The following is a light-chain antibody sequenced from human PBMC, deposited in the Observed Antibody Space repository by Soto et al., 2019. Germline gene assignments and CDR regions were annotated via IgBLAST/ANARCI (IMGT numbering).Light chain of an antibody. CDR1: SSDVGGYNY. V-gene: IGLV2-14*01. Sequence: QSALTQPASVSGSPGQSITISCTGTSSDVGGYNYVSWYQQHPGKAPKLMIYDVSNRPSGVSNRFSGSKSGNTASLTISGXXXXXXXXXYCSSYTSSSTLVFGGGTKLTVL. J-gene: IGLJ2*01. CDR2: DVS. CDR3: SSYTSSSTLV.